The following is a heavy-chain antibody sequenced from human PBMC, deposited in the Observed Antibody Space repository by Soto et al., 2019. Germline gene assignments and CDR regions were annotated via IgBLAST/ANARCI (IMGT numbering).Heavy chain of an antibody. V-gene: IGHV4-59*12. CDR3: ARAVYSSSWYRYFDL. J-gene: IGHJ2*01. Sequence: SETLSLTCTVSGGSISSYYWSWIRQPPGKGLEWIGYIYYSGSTNYNPSLKSRVTISVDTSKNQFSLKLSSVTAADTAVYYCARAVYSSSWYRYFDLWGRGTLVTVSS. CDR1: GGSISSYY. CDR2: IYYSGST. D-gene: IGHD6-13*01.